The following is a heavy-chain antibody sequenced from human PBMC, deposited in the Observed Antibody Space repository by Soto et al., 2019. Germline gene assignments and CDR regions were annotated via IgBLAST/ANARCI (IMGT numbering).Heavy chain of an antibody. D-gene: IGHD1-7*01. CDR3: AREGTTVVDYYYYMDV. V-gene: IGHV3-11*01. CDR1: GFILSDYY. Sequence: QVQLVESGGGLVKPGGSLRLSCAASGFILSDYYMSWIRQAPGKGLEWVSYISSSGNTIYYADSVKGRFTISRDNAKKSLFLQMNSLRAEDTAVYYCAREGTTVVDYYYYMDVWAKGTTVTVSS. J-gene: IGHJ6*03. CDR2: ISSSGNTI.